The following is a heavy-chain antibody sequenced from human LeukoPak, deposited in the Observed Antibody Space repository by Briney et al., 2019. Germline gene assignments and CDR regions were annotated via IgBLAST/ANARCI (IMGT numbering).Heavy chain of an antibody. CDR1: GFIFSSYG. Sequence: GGSLRLSCEASGFIFSSYGMDWVRQAPGKGLEWVAAIWYDGSTQCYADSVKGRFTTSRDNSKNTLYLQMNSLRAEDTAVYYCANAGSCTGTNGANHRGMDVWGQGTTVTVSS. J-gene: IGHJ6*02. V-gene: IGHV3-33*06. D-gene: IGHD2-8*02. CDR3: ANAGSCTGTNGANHRGMDV. CDR2: IWYDGSTQ.